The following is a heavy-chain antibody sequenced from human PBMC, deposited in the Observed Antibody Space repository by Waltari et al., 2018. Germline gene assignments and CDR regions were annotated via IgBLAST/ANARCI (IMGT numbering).Heavy chain of an antibody. Sequence: EVQLVESGGGLVQPGRSLRLSCTASGFTFGDYAMSWVRQAPGKGLEWVGFIRSKAYGGKTEYAASVKGRCTISRDDSKSIAYLQMNSLKTEDTAVYYCTRDRFRKVVVITPSDYWGQGTLVTVSS. D-gene: IGHD3-22*01. V-gene: IGHV3-49*04. CDR3: TRDRFRKVVVITPSDY. CDR1: GFTFGDYA. CDR2: IRSKAYGGKT. J-gene: IGHJ4*02.